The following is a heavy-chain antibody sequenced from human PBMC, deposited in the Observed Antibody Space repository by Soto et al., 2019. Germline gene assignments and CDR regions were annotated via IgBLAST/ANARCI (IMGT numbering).Heavy chain of an antibody. J-gene: IGHJ4*02. CDR3: ANPIPKTGTTFGF. CDR1: GFTFSNFA. V-gene: IGHV3-23*01. CDR2: ISGSGDDT. D-gene: IGHD1-1*01. Sequence: GGSLRLSCVASGFTFSNFAMAWVRQAPGEGLEWVSAISGSGDDTFYADSMKGRFTISRDNSKDTLYLQINSLRAEDTAVYYCANPIPKTGTTFGFWGQRTLDTGSS.